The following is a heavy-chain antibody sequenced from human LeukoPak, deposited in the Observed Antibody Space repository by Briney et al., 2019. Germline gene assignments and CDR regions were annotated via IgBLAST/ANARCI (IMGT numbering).Heavy chain of an antibody. D-gene: IGHD3-10*01. CDR3: ARQRYYYGSGRPNAFDI. Sequence: GESLKISCKGSGYSFTSYWISWVRQMPGKGLEWMGRIDPSDSYTNYSPSFQGHVTISADKSISTAYLQWSSLKASDTAMYYCARQRYYYGSGRPNAFDIWGQGTMVTVS. CDR1: GYSFTSYW. J-gene: IGHJ3*02. CDR2: IDPSDSYT. V-gene: IGHV5-10-1*01.